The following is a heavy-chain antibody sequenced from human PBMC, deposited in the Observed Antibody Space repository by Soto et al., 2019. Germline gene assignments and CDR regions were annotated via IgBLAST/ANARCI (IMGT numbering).Heavy chain of an antibody. CDR2: ISGSGGST. CDR1: GFTFGTYA. CDR3: AKYGASQACFDY. D-gene: IGHD4-17*01. Sequence: EVQLLESGGGLVQPGGSLRLSCAASGFTFGTYAMNWVRQAPGKGLEWVSAISGSGGSTYYADSVKGRFTISRDNSKNTLYLQMNSLRAEDTAVYYCAKYGASQACFDYWGQGTLVTVSS. V-gene: IGHV3-23*01. J-gene: IGHJ4*02.